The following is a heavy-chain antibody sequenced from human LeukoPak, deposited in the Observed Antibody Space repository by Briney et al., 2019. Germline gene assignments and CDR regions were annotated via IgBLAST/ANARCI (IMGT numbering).Heavy chain of an antibody. J-gene: IGHJ4*02. CDR2: INHSGST. Sequence: PSETPSLTCAVYGGSFSGYYWSWIRQPPGKGLEWIGEINHSGSTNYNPSLKSRVTISVDTSKNQFSLKLSSVTAADTAVYYCARGYCSGGSGYEQGNDYWGQGTLVTVSS. CDR3: ARGYCSGGSGYEQGNDY. D-gene: IGHD2-15*01. CDR1: GGSFSGYY. V-gene: IGHV4-34*01.